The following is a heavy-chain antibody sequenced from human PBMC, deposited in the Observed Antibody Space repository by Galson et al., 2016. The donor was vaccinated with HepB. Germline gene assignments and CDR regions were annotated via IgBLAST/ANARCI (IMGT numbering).Heavy chain of an antibody. J-gene: IGHJ5*02. D-gene: IGHD2-21*01. CDR3: AKGALAA. V-gene: IGHV3-9*01. CDR1: GFTFEDHA. CDR2: LGWNGNYK. Sequence: SLRLSCAGSGFTFEDHAMHWVRQVPGKGLGWVSGLGWNGNYKGYADSVKGRFSISRDNAKNSLFLQMNNLRPEDTALYYCAKGALAAWGQGTLVIVSS.